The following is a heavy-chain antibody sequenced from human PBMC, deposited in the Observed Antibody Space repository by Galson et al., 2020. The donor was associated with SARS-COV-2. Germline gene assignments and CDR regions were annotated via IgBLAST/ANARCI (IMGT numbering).Heavy chain of an antibody. CDR3: SREGNWKWDAVDV. CDR2: IRGKAYGETV. CDR1: GFMFVDYA. V-gene: IGHV3-49*03. Sequence: GESLKISCTASGFMFVDYAINWFRQAPGEGLEWVGSIRGKAYGETVEYAASVKGRFSISRDDSKSVAYLQMNSLKIEDTALYYCSREGNWKWDAVDVGGQGTMVAVSS. J-gene: IGHJ3*01. D-gene: IGHD1-1*01.